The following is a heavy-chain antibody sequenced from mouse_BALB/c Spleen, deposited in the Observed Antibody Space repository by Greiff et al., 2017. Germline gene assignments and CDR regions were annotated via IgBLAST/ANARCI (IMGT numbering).Heavy chain of an antibody. CDR2: ISSGSSTI. V-gene: IGHV5-17*02. D-gene: IGHD1-2*01. CDR1: GFTFSSFG. J-gene: IGHJ3*01. Sequence: EVHLVESGGGLVQPGGSRKLSCAASGFTFSSFGMHWVRQAPEKGLEWVAYISSGSSTIYYADTVKGRFTISRDNPKNTLFLQMTSLRSEDTAMYYCARDSLLRLRGFAYWGQGTLVTVSA. CDR3: ARDSLLRLRGFAY.